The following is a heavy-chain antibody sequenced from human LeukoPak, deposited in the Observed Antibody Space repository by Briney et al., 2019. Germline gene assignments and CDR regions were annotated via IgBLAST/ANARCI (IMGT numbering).Heavy chain of an antibody. CDR2: IYSGGST. J-gene: IGHJ3*02. V-gene: IGHV3-53*01. CDR1: GPIFRNFA. CDR3: ARPLTVGANDAFDI. Sequence: GGSLRLSCVASGPIFRNFAMSWVRQAPGKGLEWVSVIYSGGSTYYADSVKGRFTISRDNSKNTLYLQMNSLRAEDTAVYYCARPLTVGANDAFDIWGQGTLVTVSS. D-gene: IGHD1-26*01.